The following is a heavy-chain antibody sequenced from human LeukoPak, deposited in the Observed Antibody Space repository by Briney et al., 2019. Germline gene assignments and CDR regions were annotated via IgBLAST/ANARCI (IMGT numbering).Heavy chain of an antibody. V-gene: IGHV3-74*01. J-gene: IGHJ4*02. D-gene: IGHD1-26*01. Sequence: GGSLRLSCAAPGFIFDNYAIHWVRQAPGKGLVWVSRINSDGISTTYADSVKGRFTISRDNAKNTLYLQMNSLRADDTAVYYCARGSRGAGFDYWGQGSQVTVSS. CDR3: ARGSRGAGFDY. CDR1: GFIFDNYA. CDR2: INSDGIST.